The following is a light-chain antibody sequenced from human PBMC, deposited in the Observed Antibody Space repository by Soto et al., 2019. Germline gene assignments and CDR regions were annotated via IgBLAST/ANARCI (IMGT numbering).Light chain of an antibody. CDR3: SSFSDSSTL. CDR1: SSDVGRFDY. CDR2: DVS. V-gene: IGLV2-14*03. J-gene: IGLJ2*01. Sequence: QSALTQPASVSGYPGQSITISCTGSSSDVGRFDYVSWYQHRPGKAPKLIIYDVSNRPSGVSNRFSGSKSANTASLTISGLQAEDEGDYYCSSFSDSSTLFGGGTKVTVL.